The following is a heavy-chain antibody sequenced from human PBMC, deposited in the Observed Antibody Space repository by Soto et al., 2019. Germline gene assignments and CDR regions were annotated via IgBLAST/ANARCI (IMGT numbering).Heavy chain of an antibody. CDR1: GFTLSTYG. Sequence: GGSLRLSCAASGFTLSTYGMSWVRQAXGKGLEWGSGISGSGGSTYYADSVKGRCTISGDNSKNTLYVQMDSLRAEDTAIYDCAKTNRWGEPYYFDYGGQGTLVPVSS. J-gene: IGHJ4*02. CDR2: ISGSGGST. CDR3: AKTNRWGEPYYFDY. D-gene: IGHD3-16*01. V-gene: IGHV3-23*01.